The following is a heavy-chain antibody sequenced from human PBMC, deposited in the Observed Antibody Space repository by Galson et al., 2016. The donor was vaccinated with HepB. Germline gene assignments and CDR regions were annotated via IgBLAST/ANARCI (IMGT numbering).Heavy chain of an antibody. D-gene: IGHD2-2*01. CDR2: IKSKIDGGTS. Sequence: SLRLSCAASGLTFNNAWMTWVRQAPGKGLEWVGRIKSKIDGGTSEYAEPVKGRFTISTDDSENTVYLQMDSLITEDTAVYYCTTMLSYCSSTSCWGQGTLVPVSS. CDR3: TTMLSYCSSTSC. J-gene: IGHJ4*02. CDR1: GLTFNNAW. V-gene: IGHV3-15*01.